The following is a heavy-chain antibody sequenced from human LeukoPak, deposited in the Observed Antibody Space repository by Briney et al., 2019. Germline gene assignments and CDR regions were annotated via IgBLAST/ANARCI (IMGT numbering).Heavy chain of an antibody. V-gene: IGHV3-48*03. D-gene: IGHD3-10*01. Sequence: GGSLRLSCAASGFTFSSYAMTWVRQAPGKGLEWVSYISSSGSTIYYADSVKGRFTISRDNAKNSLYLQMNSLRAEDTAVYYCAREAYGSGSHPLDYWGQGTLVTVSS. CDR1: GFTFSSYA. J-gene: IGHJ4*02. CDR2: ISSSGSTI. CDR3: AREAYGSGSHPLDY.